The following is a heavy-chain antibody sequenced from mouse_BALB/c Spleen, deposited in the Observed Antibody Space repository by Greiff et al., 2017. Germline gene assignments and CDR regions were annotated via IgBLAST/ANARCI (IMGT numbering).Heavy chain of an antibody. CDR3: ASFGNYGAMDY. J-gene: IGHJ4*01. Sequence: DVQLVESGGGLVQPGGSRKLSCAASGFTFSSFGMHWVRQAPEKGLEWVAYISSGSSTIYYADTVKGRFTISRDNPKNTLFLQMTSLRSEDTAMYYCASFGNYGAMDYWGQGTSVTVSS. CDR1: GFTFSSFG. V-gene: IGHV5-17*02. D-gene: IGHD2-1*01. CDR2: ISSGSSTI.